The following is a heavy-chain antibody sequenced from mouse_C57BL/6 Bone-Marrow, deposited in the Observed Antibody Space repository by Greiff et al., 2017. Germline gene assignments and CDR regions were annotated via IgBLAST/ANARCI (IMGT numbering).Heavy chain of an antibody. Sequence: EVKLVESGGGLVKPGGSLKLSCAASGFTFSDYGMHWVRQAPEKGLEWVAYISSGSSTIYYADTVKGRFTISRDNAKNTLFLQMTVLRSEDTAMYYGARRSSGTYRYFDVWGTGTTVTVSS. D-gene: IGHD4-1*01. CDR2: ISSGSSTI. J-gene: IGHJ1*03. CDR1: GFTFSDYG. CDR3: ARRSSGTYRYFDV. V-gene: IGHV5-17*01.